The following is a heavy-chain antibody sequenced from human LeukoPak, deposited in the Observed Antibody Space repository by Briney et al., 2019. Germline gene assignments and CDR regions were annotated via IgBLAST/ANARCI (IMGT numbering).Heavy chain of an antibody. CDR1: GASISGYY. J-gene: IGHJ5*02. CDR3: ARAYSSSWYYNWFDP. Sequence: SETLSLTCTVSGASISGYYWGWVRQPPGKGLEWLGSIYNSGSTYYNPSLKSRVTISVDTSKNQFSLKLRSVTAADTAIYYCARAYSSSWYYNWFDPWGQGTLVTVSS. CDR2: IYNSGST. D-gene: IGHD6-13*01. V-gene: IGHV4-38-2*02.